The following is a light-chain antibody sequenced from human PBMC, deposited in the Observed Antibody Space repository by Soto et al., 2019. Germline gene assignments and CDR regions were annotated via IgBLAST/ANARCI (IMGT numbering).Light chain of an antibody. V-gene: IGKV1-5*01. CDR2: DAS. Sequence: DIQMNPSPSTLSASLGDRVTITCRASQSISSWLAWYQQKPGKAPKLLIYDASSLESGVPSRFSGSGSGTEFTLTISSLQPDDFATYYCQQYNSYPRTFGQGTKVDIK. J-gene: IGKJ1*01. CDR1: QSISSW. CDR3: QQYNSYPRT.